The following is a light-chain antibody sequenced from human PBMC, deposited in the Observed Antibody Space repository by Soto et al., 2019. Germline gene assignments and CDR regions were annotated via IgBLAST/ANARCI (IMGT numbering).Light chain of an antibody. CDR2: AAS. V-gene: IGKV1-8*01. CDR1: QGISSY. Sequence: IQMTQSPSSLSASVGNRVTITCWASQGISSYLAWYQQKPGKAPKILIYAASTLQSGVPSRFSGSGSGTDFTLTLSCLKSEDFATYYCQQYYSYPLTFGQGTRLEIK. J-gene: IGKJ5*01. CDR3: QQYYSYPLT.